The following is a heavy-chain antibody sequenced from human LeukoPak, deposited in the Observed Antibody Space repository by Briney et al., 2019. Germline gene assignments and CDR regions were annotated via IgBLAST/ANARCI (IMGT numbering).Heavy chain of an antibody. J-gene: IGHJ4*02. CDR3: ATGGFGGVIVTPFPFNY. CDR2: FDPGDGET. D-gene: IGHD3-16*02. V-gene: IGHV1-24*01. CDR1: GYTLTELS. Sequence: ASVKVSCKVSGYTLTELSMHWVRQAPGKGLEWMGGFDPGDGETIYAQKFQGRVTMTEDTSTDTAYMELSSLRSEDTAVYYCATGGFGGVIVTPFPFNYWGQGTLVTVSS.